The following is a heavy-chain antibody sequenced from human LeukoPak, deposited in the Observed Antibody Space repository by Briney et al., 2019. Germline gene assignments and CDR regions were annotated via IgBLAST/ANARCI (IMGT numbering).Heavy chain of an antibody. V-gene: IGHV4-38-2*01. J-gene: IGHJ4*02. CDR1: GYSISSGYY. CDR2: IYHSGST. D-gene: IGHD2-15*01. CDR3: ARRGGSHFDY. Sequence: SETLSLTCAVSGYSISSGYYWGWIRQPPGKGLEWIGSIYHSGSTYYNPSLKSRVTISVDTSKNQFSLKLSPVTAADTAVYYCARRGGSHFDYWGQGTLVTVSS.